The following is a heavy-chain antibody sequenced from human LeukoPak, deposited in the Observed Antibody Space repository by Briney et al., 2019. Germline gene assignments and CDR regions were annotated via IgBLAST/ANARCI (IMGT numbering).Heavy chain of an antibody. V-gene: IGHV3-23*01. Sequence: GWSLRLSCAASGFTFSTYAMSWVRQAAGKGLEWVSLISGSGGGTYYADSVKGRFTISRDNAQNSLYLQMNSLRAEDTALYYCAKDGALSTSWYYYCDYWGQGTLVTVSS. CDR1: GFTFSTYA. J-gene: IGHJ4*02. CDR2: ISGSGGGT. CDR3: AKDGALSTSWYYYCDY. D-gene: IGHD2-2*01.